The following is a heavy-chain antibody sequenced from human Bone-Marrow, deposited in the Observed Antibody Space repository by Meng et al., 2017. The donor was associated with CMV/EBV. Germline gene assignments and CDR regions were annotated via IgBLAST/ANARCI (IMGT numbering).Heavy chain of an antibody. J-gene: IGHJ6*02. CDR3: ARGLRTYYYGSSGYKEPLAYGMDV. D-gene: IGHD3-22*01. CDR2: MNPNSGNT. V-gene: IGHV1-8*03. Sequence: ASVKVSCKASGYTFTSYDINWVRQATGQGLEWMGWMNPNSGNTGYAQKFQGRVTITRNTSISTAYMELSSLRSEDTAVYYCARGLRTYYYGSSGYKEPLAYGMDVWGQGTTVTVSS. CDR1: GYTFTSYD.